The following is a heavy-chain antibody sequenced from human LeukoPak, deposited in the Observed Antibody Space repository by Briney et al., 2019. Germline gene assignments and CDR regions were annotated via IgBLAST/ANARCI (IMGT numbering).Heavy chain of an antibody. J-gene: IGHJ4*02. CDR2: ISSSGSTI. V-gene: IGHV3-11*01. CDR1: GFTFSDYY. Sequence: GGSLRLSCAASGFTFSDYYMSWIRRAPGKGLEWVSYISSSGSTIDYADSVKGRFTISRDNAKKSLYLQMNSLRAEDTAVYYCAREWYLVRGVVYWGQGTLVTVSS. D-gene: IGHD3-10*01. CDR3: AREWYLVRGVVY.